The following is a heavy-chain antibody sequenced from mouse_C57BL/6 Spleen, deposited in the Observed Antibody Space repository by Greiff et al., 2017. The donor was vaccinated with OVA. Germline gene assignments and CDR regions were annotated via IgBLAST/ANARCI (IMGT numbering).Heavy chain of an antibody. CDR3: ASGRGRDWYFDV. V-gene: IGHV1-64*01. CDR1: GYTFTSYW. Sequence: QVQLQQPGAELVKPGASVKLSCKASGYTFTSYWMHWVKQRPGQGLEWIGMIHPNSGSTNYNEKFKGKATLTVDKSSSTAYMQLSSLTSEDSAVYYCASGRGRDWYFDVWGTGTTVTVSS. D-gene: IGHD1-1*01. J-gene: IGHJ1*03. CDR2: IHPNSGST.